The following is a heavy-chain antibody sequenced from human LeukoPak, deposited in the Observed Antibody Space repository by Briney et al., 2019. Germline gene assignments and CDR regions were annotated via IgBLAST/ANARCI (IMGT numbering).Heavy chain of an antibody. V-gene: IGHV3-30*19. CDR1: GFTFSSYG. J-gene: IGHJ4*02. Sequence: PGRSLRLSCAASGFTFSSYGMHWVRQAPGKGLEWVAVIWYDGSNKYYADSVKGRFTISRDNSKNTLYLQMNSLRAEDTAVYYCARDGTIVVVPAAMPAYYFDYWGQGTLVTVSS. CDR3: ARDGTIVVVPAAMPAYYFDY. CDR2: IWYDGSNK. D-gene: IGHD2-2*01.